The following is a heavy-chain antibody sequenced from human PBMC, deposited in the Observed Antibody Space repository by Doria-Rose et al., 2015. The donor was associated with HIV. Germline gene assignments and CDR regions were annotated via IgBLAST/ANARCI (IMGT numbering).Heavy chain of an antibody. Sequence: HAQLQPWGAGMLRPSATLSLTCAVYGGSFSGYYWTWIRQPPGKGLEWIGEINYSGTTRYNPSLKSRATISVDTSKNQFSLNLTSVTAADTAVYYCTRGVRQLVYYYYMDVWAKGTTVTV. CDR3: TRGVRQLVYYYYMDV. CDR1: GGSFSGYY. J-gene: IGHJ6*03. V-gene: IGHV4-34*01. CDR2: INYSGTT. D-gene: IGHD3-10*01.